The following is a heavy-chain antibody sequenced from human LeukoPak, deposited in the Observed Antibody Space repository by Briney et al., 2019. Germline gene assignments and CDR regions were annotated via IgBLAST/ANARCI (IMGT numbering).Heavy chain of an antibody. CDR2: IYYSGST. CDR3: AREMGCTNGVCYMIDY. D-gene: IGHD2-8*01. V-gene: IGHV4-39*07. Sequence: SETLSLTCTVSGCSTSSSSYYWGWIRQPPGKGLEWIGSIYYSGSTYYNPSLKSRVTISVDTSKNQFSLKLSSVTAADTAVYYCAREMGCTNGVCYMIDYWGQGTLVTVSS. CDR1: GCSTSSSSYY. J-gene: IGHJ4*02.